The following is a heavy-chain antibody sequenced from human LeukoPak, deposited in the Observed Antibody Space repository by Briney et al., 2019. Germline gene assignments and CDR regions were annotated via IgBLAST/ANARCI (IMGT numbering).Heavy chain of an antibody. Sequence: PSETLSLTCTVSGGSISGYYWSWIRQPPGKGLEWIGYIYTSGSTNYNPSLKSRVTISVDTSKNQFSLKLSSVTAADTAVYYCARLEYSGSSPFGYWGQGTLVTVSS. CDR2: IYTSGST. D-gene: IGHD6-6*01. CDR3: ARLEYSGSSPFGY. V-gene: IGHV4-4*09. CDR1: GGSISGYY. J-gene: IGHJ4*02.